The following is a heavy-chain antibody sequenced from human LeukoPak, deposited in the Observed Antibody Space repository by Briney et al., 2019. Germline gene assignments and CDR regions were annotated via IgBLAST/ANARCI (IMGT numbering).Heavy chain of an antibody. Sequence: GEALKISCKASGYSFTRYWISWVRQRPGEGVEWMGRIDPSDSYTNYSPSFQGHVTISADKSISTAYLQWRSLKASDTAIYYCASTYSSGWASFDYWGQGNMVTVSS. CDR1: GYSFTRYW. D-gene: IGHD6-19*01. CDR3: ASTYSSGWASFDY. V-gene: IGHV5-10-1*01. CDR2: IDPSDSYT. J-gene: IGHJ4*02.